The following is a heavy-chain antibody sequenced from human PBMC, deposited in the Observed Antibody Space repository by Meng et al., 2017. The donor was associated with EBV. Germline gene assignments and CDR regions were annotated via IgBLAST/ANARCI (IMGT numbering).Heavy chain of an antibody. V-gene: IGHV1-69*01. CDR1: GGPFRNHA. D-gene: IGHD3-10*01. J-gene: IGHJ4*02. CDR3: ASESGRGYTPDY. Sequence: QGRLVQSVAEGKKPGSSVRVSCKTAGGPFRNHAISWVRQAPGQGLEWLGGFLPPLGAPNYAQKFHGRVSITADESTRTHYMDLSSLRSEDTAVYYCASESGRGYTPDYWGQGTLVTVSS. CDR2: FLPPLGAP.